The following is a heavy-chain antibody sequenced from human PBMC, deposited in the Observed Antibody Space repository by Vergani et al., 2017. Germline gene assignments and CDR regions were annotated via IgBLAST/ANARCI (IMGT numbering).Heavy chain of an antibody. J-gene: IGHJ3*02. Sequence: QVQLVESGGGVVQPGGSLRLSCAASGFTFSSYGMHWVLQAPGKGLEWVAFIRYDGSNKYYADSVKGRFTISRDNSKNTLYLQMNSLRAEDTAVYYCAKMGNYYDSSGYLLGSAFDIWGQGTMVTVSS. CDR1: GFTFSSYG. CDR2: IRYDGSNK. V-gene: IGHV3-30*02. D-gene: IGHD3-22*01. CDR3: AKMGNYYDSSGYLLGSAFDI.